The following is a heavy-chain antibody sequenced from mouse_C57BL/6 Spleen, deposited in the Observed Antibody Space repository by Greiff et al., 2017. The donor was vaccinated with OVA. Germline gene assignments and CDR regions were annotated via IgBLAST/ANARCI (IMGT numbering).Heavy chain of an antibody. Sequence: VQLQQSGPELVKPGASVKISCKASGYTFTDYYINWVKQRPGQGLEWIGWIFPGSGSTYYNEKFKGKATLTVDKSSSTAYMLLSSLTSEDSAVYFCAGGGITVGARRYFDVWGTGTTVTVSS. V-gene: IGHV1-75*01. J-gene: IGHJ1*03. CDR1: GYTFTDYY. D-gene: IGHD1-1*01. CDR2: IFPGSGST. CDR3: AGGGITVGARRYFDV.